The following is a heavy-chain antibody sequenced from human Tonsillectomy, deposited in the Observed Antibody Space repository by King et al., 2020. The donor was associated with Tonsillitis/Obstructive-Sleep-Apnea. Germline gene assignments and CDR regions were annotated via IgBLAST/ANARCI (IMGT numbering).Heavy chain of an antibody. CDR1: GFPFSSYS. J-gene: IGHJ4*02. V-gene: IGHV3-23*04. CDR3: AKGSNFGSSSGYSYIDY. D-gene: IGHD6-6*01. Sequence: VQLVESGGGLVQPGGSLRLSCAASGFPFSSYSMIWVHQAPGKGLEWVSSISSSGGSTYSADSVKGRFTISRDNSKNTLFLQLNSLRAEDTAVYYCAKGSNFGSSSGYSYIDYWGQGTLVTVSS. CDR2: ISSSGGST.